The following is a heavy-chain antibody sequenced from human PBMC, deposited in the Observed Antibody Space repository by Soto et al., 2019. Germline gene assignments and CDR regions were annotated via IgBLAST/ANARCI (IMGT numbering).Heavy chain of an antibody. Sequence: SEILFRTCSFSGYSVTSHNLPWRRQSPEKGLEWMGYMHYSGFTNYNPSLKSRVTISVDTSKNQFSLKLSSVTAADMAVYYCERRNYGDYGPQFDYWGQGTLVPVSS. CDR3: ERRNYGDYGPQFDY. CDR1: GYSVTSHN. D-gene: IGHD4-17*01. CDR2: MHYSGFT. V-gene: IGHV4-59*02. J-gene: IGHJ4*02.